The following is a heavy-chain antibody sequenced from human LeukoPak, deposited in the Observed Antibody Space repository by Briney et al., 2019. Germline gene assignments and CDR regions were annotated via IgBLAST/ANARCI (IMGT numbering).Heavy chain of an antibody. CDR3: ARDRGYYYDSPLAFDI. CDR1: GFTFSSYS. D-gene: IGHD3-22*01. CDR2: ISSSSSYI. Sequence: GGSLRLSCAASGFTFSSYSMNWVRQAPGKGLEWVSSISSSSSYIYYADSVKGRFTISRDNSKNTLYLQMNSLRAEDTAVYYCARDRGYYYDSPLAFDIWGQGTMVTVSS. V-gene: IGHV3-21*01. J-gene: IGHJ3*02.